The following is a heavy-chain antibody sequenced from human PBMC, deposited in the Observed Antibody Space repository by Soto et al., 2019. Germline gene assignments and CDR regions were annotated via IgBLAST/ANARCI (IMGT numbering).Heavy chain of an antibody. D-gene: IGHD3-10*01. CDR1: GFSISSGGYY. CDR2: IYYSGST. CDR3: ARDRTYGSFDC. Sequence: PSETLSLTCPVSGFSISSGGYYWSWIRQHPGKGLEWIGYIYYSGSTYYNPSLKSRVTISVDTSKNQFSLKLISVTAADTAVYFCARDRTYGSFDCWGQGTLVTVSS. V-gene: IGHV4-31*03. J-gene: IGHJ4*02.